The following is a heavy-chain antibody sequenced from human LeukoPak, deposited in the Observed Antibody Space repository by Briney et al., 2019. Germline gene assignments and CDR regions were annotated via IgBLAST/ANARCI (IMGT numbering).Heavy chain of an antibody. D-gene: IGHD6-13*01. Sequence: PGGSLRLSCAASGFTFSSYAMHWVRQAPGKGLEWVSGISWNSGSIGYADSVKGRFTISRDNAKNSLYLQMNSLRAEDTALYYCAKASSSWGQNWFDPWGQGTLVTVSS. J-gene: IGHJ5*02. V-gene: IGHV3-9*01. CDR3: AKASSSWGQNWFDP. CDR1: GFTFSSYA. CDR2: ISWNSGSI.